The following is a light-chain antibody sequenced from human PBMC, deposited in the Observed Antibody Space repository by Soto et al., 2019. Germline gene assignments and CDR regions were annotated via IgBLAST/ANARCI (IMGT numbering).Light chain of an antibody. J-gene: IGLJ3*02. CDR2: LNSDGSH. CDR1: SAHNNYA. V-gene: IGLV4-69*01. CDR3: QTWDTGIVV. Sequence: QLVLSQSPSASASLGASVKLTCTLSSAHNNYAIAWLQQQPEKGPRSLMKLNSDGSHSKEDGIPDRFSGSSSGAERYLTISSLQSDDEADYYCQTWDTGIVVFGGGTQLTVL.